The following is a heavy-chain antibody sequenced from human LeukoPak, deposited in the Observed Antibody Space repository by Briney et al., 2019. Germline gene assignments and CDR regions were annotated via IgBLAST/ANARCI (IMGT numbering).Heavy chain of an antibody. Sequence: SETLTLTCAVYGGSFSGYYWSWIRQPPGKGLEWIGEINHSGSTNYNPSLKSRVTISVDTSKNQFSLKLSSVTAADTAVYYCARSTRDYKPFDYWGQGTLVTVSS. D-gene: IGHD4-11*01. CDR2: INHSGST. CDR3: ARSTRDYKPFDY. V-gene: IGHV4-34*01. J-gene: IGHJ4*02. CDR1: GGSFSGYY.